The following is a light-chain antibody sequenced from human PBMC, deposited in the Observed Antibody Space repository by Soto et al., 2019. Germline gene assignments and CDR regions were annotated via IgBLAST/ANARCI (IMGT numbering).Light chain of an antibody. V-gene: IGKV3-15*01. Sequence: EIVMTQSPATLSVSPGERATLSCRASQSVSSNLAWYQQKPGQAPRLLIYGASTRATGIPARFSGSGSGTDFTLTIRRLEPEDFAVYYCQQYGSSPRTFGGGTKVDIK. CDR1: QSVSSN. J-gene: IGKJ4*01. CDR2: GAS. CDR3: QQYGSSPRT.